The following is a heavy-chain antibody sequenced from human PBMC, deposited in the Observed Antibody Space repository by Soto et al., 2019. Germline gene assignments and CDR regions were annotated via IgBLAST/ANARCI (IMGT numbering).Heavy chain of an antibody. Sequence: SETLSLTCAVYGGSFSGYYWSWIRQPPGKGLEWIGEINHSGSTNYNPSLKSRVTISVDTSKNQFSLKLSSVTAADTAVYYCARYSGSYYRMYNWFDPWGQGNLVTVSS. CDR1: GGSFSGYY. CDR2: INHSGST. J-gene: IGHJ5*02. V-gene: IGHV4-34*01. CDR3: ARYSGSYYRMYNWFDP. D-gene: IGHD3-10*01.